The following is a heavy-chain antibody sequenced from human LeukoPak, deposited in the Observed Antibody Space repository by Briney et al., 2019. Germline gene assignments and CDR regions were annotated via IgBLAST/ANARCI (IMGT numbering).Heavy chain of an antibody. CDR1: GGSISSSSYY. CDR3: ARVAVTYDAFDI. J-gene: IGHJ3*02. V-gene: IGHV4-39*07. CDR2: IYYSGST. D-gene: IGHD2-21*02. Sequence: SETLSLTCTVSGGSISSSSYYWGWIRQPPGKGLEWIGSIYYSGSTYYNPSLKSRVTISVGTSKNQFSLKLSSVTAADTAVYYCARVAVTYDAFDIWGQGTMVTVSS.